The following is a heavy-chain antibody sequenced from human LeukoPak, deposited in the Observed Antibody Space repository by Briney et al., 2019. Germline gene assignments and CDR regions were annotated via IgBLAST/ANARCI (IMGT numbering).Heavy chain of an antibody. Sequence: SSETLSLTCTVSGGSISSYYWSWIRQPPGKGLEWIGYFYYSGSTYYNPSLKSRVTISVDTSKNQFSLKLSSVTAADTAVYYCARREGYYYGSGSYGAFDIWGQGTMVTVSS. D-gene: IGHD3-10*01. CDR3: ARREGYYYGSGSYGAFDI. V-gene: IGHV4-59*08. CDR1: GGSISSYY. J-gene: IGHJ3*02. CDR2: FYYSGST.